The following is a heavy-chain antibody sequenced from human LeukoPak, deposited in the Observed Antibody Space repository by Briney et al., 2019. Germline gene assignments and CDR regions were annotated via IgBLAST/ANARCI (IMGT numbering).Heavy chain of an antibody. Sequence: KASETLSLTCTVSGGSISSHYWSWIRQPPGKGLEWIGYIYYSGSTNYNPSLKSRVTISVDTSKNQFSLKLSSVTAADTAVYYCASGYSYGYGRFDYWGQGTLVTVSS. CDR3: ASGYSYGYGRFDY. CDR1: GGSISSHY. D-gene: IGHD5-18*01. CDR2: IYYSGST. J-gene: IGHJ4*02. V-gene: IGHV4-59*08.